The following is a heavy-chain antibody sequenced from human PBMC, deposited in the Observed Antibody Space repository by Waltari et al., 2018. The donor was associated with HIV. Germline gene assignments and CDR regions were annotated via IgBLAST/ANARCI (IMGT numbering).Heavy chain of an antibody. CDR1: GGTFSSYA. Sequence: QVQLVQSGAEVKKPGSSVKVSCKASGGTFSSYAISWVRQAPGQGLEWMGGIIPIFGTANYAQKFQGRVTITADESTSTAYMELSSLRSEDTAVYYCARDPGAVVPAAIRGNWFDPWGQGTLVTVSS. CDR3: ARDPGAVVPAAIRGNWFDP. CDR2: IIPIFGTA. V-gene: IGHV1-69*01. J-gene: IGHJ5*02. D-gene: IGHD2-2*01.